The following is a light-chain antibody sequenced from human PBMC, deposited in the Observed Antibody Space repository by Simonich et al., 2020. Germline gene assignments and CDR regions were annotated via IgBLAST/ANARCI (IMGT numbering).Light chain of an antibody. CDR1: SSDVGSYNL. V-gene: IGLV2-23*01. CDR2: AGS. Sequence: QSALTQPASVSGSPGQSITISCTGTSSDVGSYNLVSWYQQHPGKAPNLMLYAGSKRPSGVSNRFSGSKSGNTAYLTISGIQAEDEADYYCCSYAGSVVFGGGTKLTVL. CDR3: CSYAGSVV. J-gene: IGLJ2*01.